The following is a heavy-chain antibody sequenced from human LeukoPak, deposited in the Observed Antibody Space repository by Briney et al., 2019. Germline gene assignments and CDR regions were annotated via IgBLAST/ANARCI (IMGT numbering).Heavy chain of an antibody. J-gene: IGHJ6*03. D-gene: IGHD3-16*01. CDR3: ARLPIMAYYYMDV. CDR2: IYYSGST. Sequence: PSETLSLTCTVSGGSISSSYYYWGWIRQPPGKGLEWIGSIYYSGSTYYNPSLKGRVTISVDTSKNQFSLKLSSVTAADTAVYYCARLPIMAYYYMDVWGKGTTVTVSS. V-gene: IGHV4-39*01. CDR1: GGSISSSYYY.